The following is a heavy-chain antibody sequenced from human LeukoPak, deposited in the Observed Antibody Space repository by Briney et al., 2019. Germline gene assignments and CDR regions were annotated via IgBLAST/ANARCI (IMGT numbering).Heavy chain of an antibody. J-gene: IGHJ4*02. CDR3: AKDLLKLWFGELFGDY. Sequence: GGSLRLSCAASGFTFSSYAMSWVRQAPGKGLEWVSAISGSGGSTYYADSVRGRFTISRDNSKNTLYLQMNSPRAEDTAVYYCAKDLLKLWFGELFGDYWGQGTLVTVSS. V-gene: IGHV3-23*01. CDR1: GFTFSSYA. CDR2: ISGSGGST. D-gene: IGHD3-10*01.